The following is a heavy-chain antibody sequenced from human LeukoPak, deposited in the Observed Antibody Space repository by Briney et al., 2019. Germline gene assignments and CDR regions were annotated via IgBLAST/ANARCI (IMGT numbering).Heavy chain of an antibody. D-gene: IGHD6-19*01. J-gene: IGHJ4*02. CDR2: ISYDGSNK. Sequence: GGSLRLSCAASGFTFSSYSIHWVRQAPGKGLEWVAAISYDGSNKKYADSVKGRFTISRDNSKNTLYQQMNSLRAEDTAVYYCARGIRIAVAGNIDYWGQGTLVTVSS. V-gene: IGHV3-30*04. CDR3: ARGIRIAVAGNIDY. CDR1: GFTFSSYS.